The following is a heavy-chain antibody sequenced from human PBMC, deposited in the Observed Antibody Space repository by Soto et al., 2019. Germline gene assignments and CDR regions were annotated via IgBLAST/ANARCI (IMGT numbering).Heavy chain of an antibody. Sequence: SETLSLTCTVSGGPINNHFWSWIRQSPGKGLEWIGYIYYSGNTNYNPSLKSRVTISVDTSKNQFSLKLSSVTAADTAVYYCARGRHCSSTSCFVYWGQGTLVTVSS. CDR1: GGPINNHF. CDR3: ARGRHCSSTSCFVY. V-gene: IGHV4-59*08. CDR2: IYYSGNT. J-gene: IGHJ4*02. D-gene: IGHD2-2*01.